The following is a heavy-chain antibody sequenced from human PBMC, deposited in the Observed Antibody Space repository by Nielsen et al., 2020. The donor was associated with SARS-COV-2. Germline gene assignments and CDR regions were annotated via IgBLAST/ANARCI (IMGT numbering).Heavy chain of an antibody. CDR2: IFYSGTT. V-gene: IGHV4-39*01. J-gene: IGHJ4*02. CDR3: ARQDSYVDY. CDR1: GGSISGSGYY. Sequence: SETLSLTCTVSGGSISGSGYYWGWIRQSPGKGLDWLGNIFYSGTTYYNPSLKSRVTISVDRSKNQFSLKLSSVTAADTAVYYCARQDSYVDYWGQGTLVTVSS.